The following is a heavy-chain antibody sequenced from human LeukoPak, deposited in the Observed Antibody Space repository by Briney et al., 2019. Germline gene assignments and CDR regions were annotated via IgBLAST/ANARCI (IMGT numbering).Heavy chain of an antibody. CDR2: ISAYNGNT. D-gene: IGHD1-26*01. Sequence: ASVKVSCKASGYTFTSYGIRWVRQAPAQGLEWMGWISAYNGNTNYAQKLQGRVTMTTDTSKSTNYLELRSLRPDDTAVYYCARDHGGSYYSRLNDAFDIWGQGTMVTVSS. CDR3: ARDHGGSYYSRLNDAFDI. J-gene: IGHJ3*02. V-gene: IGHV1-18*01. CDR1: GYTFTSYG.